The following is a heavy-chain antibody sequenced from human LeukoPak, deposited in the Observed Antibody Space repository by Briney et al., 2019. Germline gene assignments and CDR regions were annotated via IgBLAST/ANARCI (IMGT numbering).Heavy chain of an antibody. Sequence: PSETLALTCTVSGGSISRYYWSWIRQPAGKGLEWIGRIYTTGSTNYNPSLQSRITISVDPSKNLFPLTLSAVTGADTAVHYCARQIAVGGKAGFDCGGQGTLVTASS. J-gene: IGHJ4*02. CDR2: IYTTGST. V-gene: IGHV4-4*07. CDR1: GGSISRYY. CDR3: ARQIAVGGKAGFDC. D-gene: IGHD6-19*01.